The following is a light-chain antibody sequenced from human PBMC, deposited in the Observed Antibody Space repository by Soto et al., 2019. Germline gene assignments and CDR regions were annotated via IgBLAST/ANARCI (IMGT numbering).Light chain of an antibody. J-gene: IGLJ1*01. V-gene: IGLV2-8*01. CDR2: EVY. CDR1: SSDVGGYNY. Sequence: QSALTQPPSASGCPGQSVTISCTGTSSDVGGYNYVSWYQQHPGKAPKLIIYEVYKRPSGVPDRFSGSKSGNTAALTVSGLQAEDEADYYCSSYVGTNSYVFGTGTKLTVL. CDR3: SSYVGTNSYV.